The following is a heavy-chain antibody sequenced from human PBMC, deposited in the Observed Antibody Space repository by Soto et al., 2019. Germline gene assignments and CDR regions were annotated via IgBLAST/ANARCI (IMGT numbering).Heavy chain of an antibody. J-gene: IGHJ6*02. Sequence: QVQLQESGPGLVKPSGTLSLTCAVSGGSISNSNWWSWVRRPPGKGLEWIGEIYHSGSTNYNPSLKSRVTTSVDKSKNQFSLKLSSVTXADTAVYYXXRKXSYYXXMDVWGQGTTVTVSS. CDR2: IYHSGST. CDR1: GGSISNSNW. V-gene: IGHV4-4*02. CDR3: XRKXSYYXXMDV.